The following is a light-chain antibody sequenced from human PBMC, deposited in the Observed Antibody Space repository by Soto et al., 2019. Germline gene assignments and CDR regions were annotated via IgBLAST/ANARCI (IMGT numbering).Light chain of an antibody. CDR1: QSISNY. V-gene: IGKV1-39*01. J-gene: IGKJ5*01. Sequence: DIEMTQSPSPLSASVGARVTITCRASQSISNYLNWYQQKPGKAPKLLIYSTSTLQSGVPSRFSGSGSGTQLTLTISTLQPEDCATYYGQQNYRTPVTFGQGTRLEIK. CDR3: QQNYRTPVT. CDR2: STS.